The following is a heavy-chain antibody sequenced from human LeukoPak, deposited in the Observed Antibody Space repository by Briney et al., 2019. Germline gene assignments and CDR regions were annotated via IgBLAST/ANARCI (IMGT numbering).Heavy chain of an antibody. V-gene: IGHV3-21*01. CDR2: ISSSSSYI. J-gene: IGHJ3*02. CDR1: GFTFSSYS. CDR3: AYSSSWPREDAFDI. D-gene: IGHD6-13*01. Sequence: GGSLRLSCAASGFTFSSYSMNWVRQAPGKGLEWVSSISSSSSYIYYADSVKGRFTISRDNAKNSLYLQMNSLRAEDTAVYYCAYSSSWPREDAFDIWAQGTMVTVSS.